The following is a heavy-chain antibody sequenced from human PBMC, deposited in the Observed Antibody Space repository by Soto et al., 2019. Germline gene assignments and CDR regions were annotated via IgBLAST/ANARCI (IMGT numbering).Heavy chain of an antibody. D-gene: IGHD2-21*02. CDR1: GDSISSRSYY. V-gene: IGHV4-39*01. Sequence: SETLSLTRNVTGDSISSRSYYWGWIRQPPGKGLEWIGSIYYSGSTYNNPSLRSRVSMSIDTSKDQFSLKLKSASAADTALYFCARQRTSVVTQAYFDVWGPVALVTVS. J-gene: IGHJ4*02. CDR2: IYYSGST. CDR3: ARQRTSVVTQAYFDV.